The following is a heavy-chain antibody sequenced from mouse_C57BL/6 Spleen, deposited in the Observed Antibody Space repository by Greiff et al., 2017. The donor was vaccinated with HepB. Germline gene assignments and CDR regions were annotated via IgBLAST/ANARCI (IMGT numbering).Heavy chain of an antibody. D-gene: IGHD1-1*01. V-gene: IGHV14-4*01. Sequence: EVQLQESGAELVRPGASVKLSCTASGFNIKDDYMHWVKQRPEQGLEWIGWIDPENGDTEYASKFQGKATITADTSSNTAYLQLSSLTSEDTAAYYCTKTTVVAWYFDVWGTGTTVTVSS. CDR1: GFNIKDDY. J-gene: IGHJ1*03. CDR3: TKTTVVAWYFDV. CDR2: IDPENGDT.